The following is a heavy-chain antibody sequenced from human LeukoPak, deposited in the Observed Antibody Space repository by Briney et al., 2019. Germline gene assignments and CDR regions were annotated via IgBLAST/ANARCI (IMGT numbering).Heavy chain of an antibody. J-gene: IGHJ4*02. Sequence: GGSLRLSCAASGFTFSSYWMSWVRQAPGKGLEWVANIKQDRSEKYYVDSVKGRFTISRDNAKNSLYLQMNSLRAEDTAVYYCARVRRGFYSNYFDYWGQGTLVTVSS. CDR2: IKQDRSEK. CDR3: ARVRRGFYSNYFDY. V-gene: IGHV3-7*01. CDR1: GFTFSSYW. D-gene: IGHD4-11*01.